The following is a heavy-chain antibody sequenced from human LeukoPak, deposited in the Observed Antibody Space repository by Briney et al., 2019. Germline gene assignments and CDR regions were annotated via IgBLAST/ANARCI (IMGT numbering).Heavy chain of an antibody. CDR3: ARAPFRSVFGVVVYYFDY. J-gene: IGHJ4*02. D-gene: IGHD3-3*01. V-gene: IGHV1-2*02. CDR1: GYTFTGYY. Sequence: APVKVSCKASGYTFTGYYMHWVRQAPGQGPEWMGWINPNTGGTNPAQKFQGRVTLTRDTSIDTAYMDLSGLRSDDTAVYYCARAPFRSVFGVVVYYFDYWGQGTQVTVSS. CDR2: INPNTGGT.